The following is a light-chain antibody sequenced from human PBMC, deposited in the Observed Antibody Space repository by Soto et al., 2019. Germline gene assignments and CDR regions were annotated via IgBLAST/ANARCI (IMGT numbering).Light chain of an antibody. CDR2: GAS. V-gene: IGKV3-20*01. CDR1: QSVSSSY. CDR3: QQYGSSPPKT. J-gene: IGKJ1*01. Sequence: IVLTQSPCTLSLSPGERAALSGRAIQSVSSSYLAWYQQKPGQAPRLLIYGASSRATGIPDRFSGSGSGTDFTLTISRLEPEDFAVYYCQQYGSSPPKTFGQGTKVDIK.